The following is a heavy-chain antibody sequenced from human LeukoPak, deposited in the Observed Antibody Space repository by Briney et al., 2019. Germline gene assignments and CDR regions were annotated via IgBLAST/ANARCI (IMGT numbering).Heavy chain of an antibody. CDR1: GGTFSSYA. CDR3: ARDAESVVPAAIGYYYYYMDV. V-gene: IGHV1-69*05. Sequence: SVKVSCKASGGTFSSYAISWVRQAPGQGLEWMGGIIPIFGTANYAQKFQGRVTITTDESTSTAYMELSSLRSEDTAVYYCARDAESVVPAAIGYYYYYMDVWGKGTTVTVSS. D-gene: IGHD2-2*02. J-gene: IGHJ6*03. CDR2: IIPIFGTA.